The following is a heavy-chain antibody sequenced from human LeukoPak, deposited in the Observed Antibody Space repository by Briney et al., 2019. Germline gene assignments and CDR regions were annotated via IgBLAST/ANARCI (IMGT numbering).Heavy chain of an antibody. D-gene: IGHD3-22*01. CDR1: GGSISSYY. J-gene: IGHJ4*01. CDR2: IYTTGSP. V-gene: IGHV4-4*07. CDR3: ARDRGEQWLPYFDY. Sequence: PSETLSLTCTLSGGSISSYYWNWIRQPAGKGLEWIGRIYTTGSPKYNPSLESRVTMSVDTSKNQFFLRLTSVTAADTAVYYCARDRGEQWLPYFDYWGHGTLVTVSS.